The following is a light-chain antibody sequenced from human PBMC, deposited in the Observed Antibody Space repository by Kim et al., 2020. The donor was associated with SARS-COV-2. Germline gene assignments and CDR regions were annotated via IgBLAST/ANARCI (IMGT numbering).Light chain of an antibody. CDR2: GLS. Sequence: QSASVSGSPGQSVTISCTGTSSDVGDYNYVSWYQQHPGKAPKLMISGLSKRPSGVSNRFSGSKSGNTASLTISGLQAEDEADYYCSSYTSSSTWVFGGGTQLTVL. J-gene: IGLJ3*02. CDR1: SSDVGDYNY. V-gene: IGLV2-14*03. CDR3: SSYTSSSTWV.